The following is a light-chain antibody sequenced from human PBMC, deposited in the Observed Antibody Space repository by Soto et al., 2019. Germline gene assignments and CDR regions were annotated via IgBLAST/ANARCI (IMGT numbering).Light chain of an antibody. J-gene: IGKJ2*01. Sequence: DIQMTQSPSSLSASVGDRVTITCRASQSISSYLNWYQQKPGKAPELLIYAASNLKSGVSSRFSGSGSGTDFTLSISSLQPEDFASYHCQQSYSSPYTFGQGTKLEIK. CDR1: QSISSY. CDR3: QQSYSSPYT. CDR2: AAS. V-gene: IGKV1-39*01.